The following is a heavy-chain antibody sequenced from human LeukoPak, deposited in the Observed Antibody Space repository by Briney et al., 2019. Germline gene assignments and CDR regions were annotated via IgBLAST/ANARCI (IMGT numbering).Heavy chain of an antibody. Sequence: PSETLSLTCTVSGGSISSSSYYWGWIRQPPGKGLEWIGSIYYSGSTYYNPSLKSRVTISVDTSKNQFSLKLSSVTAADTAVYYCASVDGDYALDYWGQGTLVTVSS. CDR3: ASVDGDYALDY. CDR1: GGSISSSSYY. D-gene: IGHD4-17*01. J-gene: IGHJ4*02. CDR2: IYYSGST. V-gene: IGHV4-39*07.